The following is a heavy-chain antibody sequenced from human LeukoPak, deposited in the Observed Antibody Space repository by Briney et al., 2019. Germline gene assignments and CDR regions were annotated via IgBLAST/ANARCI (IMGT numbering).Heavy chain of an antibody. D-gene: IGHD6-13*01. V-gene: IGHV4-39*07. CDR3: ARRARQKRIAAAGTIDY. Sequence: SETLSLTCTVSGGSISSSSYYWGWIRQPPGKGLEWIGRIYYSGSTYYNPSLKCRVTISVDTSKNQFSLKLSSVTAADTAVYYCARRARQKRIAAAGTIDYWGQGTLVTVSS. J-gene: IGHJ4*02. CDR2: IYYSGST. CDR1: GGSISSSSYY.